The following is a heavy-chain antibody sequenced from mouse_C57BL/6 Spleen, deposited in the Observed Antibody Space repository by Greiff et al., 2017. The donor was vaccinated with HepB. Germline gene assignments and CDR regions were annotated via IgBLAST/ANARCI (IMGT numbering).Heavy chain of an antibody. Sequence: VQLQQSGPGLVQPSQSLSITCTVSGFSLTSYGVHWVRQSPGKGLEWLGVIWSGGSTDYNAAFISRLSISKDNSKSQVFFKMNSLQADDTAIYYCARNGNRYSSGYVGAMDYWGQGTSGTVSS. V-gene: IGHV2-2*01. CDR1: GFSLTSYG. J-gene: IGHJ4*01. CDR3: ARNGNRYSSGYVGAMDY. D-gene: IGHD3-2*02. CDR2: IWSGGST.